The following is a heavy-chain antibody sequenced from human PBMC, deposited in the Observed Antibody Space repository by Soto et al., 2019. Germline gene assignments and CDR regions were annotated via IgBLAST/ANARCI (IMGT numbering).Heavy chain of an antibody. Sequence: ASVNVSCKASGYTFTSYDINWVRQAAGQGLEWMGWINLNSGETDSAQKFQGRLTMTRDTSISTADMELSSLTSEDTAVYYCARGRGWRDYWGQGTLVTVSS. CDR1: GYTFTSYD. CDR2: INLNSGET. CDR3: ARGRGWRDY. V-gene: IGHV1-8*01. J-gene: IGHJ4*02. D-gene: IGHD6-19*01.